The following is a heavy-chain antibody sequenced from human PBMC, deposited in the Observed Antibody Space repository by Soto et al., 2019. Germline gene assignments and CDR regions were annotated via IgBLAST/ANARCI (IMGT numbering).Heavy chain of an antibody. D-gene: IGHD4-17*01. J-gene: IGHJ3*02. CDR3: ASLPMTTATSNAFDI. Sequence: ASVKVSCKASGYTFTSYYMHWVRQAPGQGLEWMGIINPSGGSTSYAQKFQGRVTMTRDTSTSTVYMELSSLRSEDTAVYYCASLPMTTATSNAFDIWGQGXMVTVS. CDR1: GYTFTSYY. V-gene: IGHV1-46*01. CDR2: INPSGGST.